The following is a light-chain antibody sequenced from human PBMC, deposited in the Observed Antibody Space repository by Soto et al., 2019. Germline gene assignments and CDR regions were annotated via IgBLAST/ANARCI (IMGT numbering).Light chain of an antibody. CDR3: HQYGFSPPFT. V-gene: IGKV3-20*01. Sequence: IVLTQYPGTLSSSPGESVTLSCRASQSVNSNYLAWYQQKPGQPPRLLIYSASFRATGIPDRFSGSGSGTDFSLTISRLEPEDFAVYYCHQYGFSPPFTFGPGTKVDFK. CDR2: SAS. CDR1: QSVNSNY. J-gene: IGKJ3*01.